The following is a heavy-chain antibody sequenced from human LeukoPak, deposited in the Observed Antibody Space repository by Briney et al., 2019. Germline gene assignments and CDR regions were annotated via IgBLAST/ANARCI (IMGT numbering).Heavy chain of an antibody. CDR1: GFTFSSYG. CDR2: ISYDGSNK. Sequence: PGGSLRLSCAASGFTFSSYGMHWVRQAPGKGLEWVAVISYDGSNKYYADSVKGRFTISRDNSKNTLYLQMNSLRAEDTAVYYCARNGYSGTFDYWGQGTLVTVSS. CDR3: ARNGYSGTFDY. D-gene: IGHD5-12*01. V-gene: IGHV3-30*03. J-gene: IGHJ4*02.